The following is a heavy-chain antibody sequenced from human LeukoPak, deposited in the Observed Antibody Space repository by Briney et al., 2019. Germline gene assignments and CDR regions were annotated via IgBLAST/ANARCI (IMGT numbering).Heavy chain of an antibody. Sequence: SETLSLTCTVSGGSISSYYWGWIRQPPGKGLEWIGSIYYSGSTYYNPSLKSRVTISVDTSKNQFSLKLSSVTAADTAVYYCASSLSTYSSSWSHDYWGQGTLVTVSS. V-gene: IGHV4-39*01. J-gene: IGHJ4*02. CDR1: GGSISSYY. D-gene: IGHD6-13*01. CDR2: IYYSGST. CDR3: ASSLSTYSSSWSHDY.